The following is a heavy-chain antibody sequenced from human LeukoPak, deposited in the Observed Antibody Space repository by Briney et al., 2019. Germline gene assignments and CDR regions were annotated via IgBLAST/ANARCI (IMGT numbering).Heavy chain of an antibody. J-gene: IGHJ4*02. Sequence: ETLSLTCTVSGGSISSYYWSWIRQAPGKGLEWVSSISSSSSYIYYADSVKGRFTISRDNAKNSLYLQMNSLRAEDTAVYYCAKQAEDFGDSKTDYWGQGTLVTVSS. V-gene: IGHV3-21*01. CDR3: AKQAEDFGDSKTDY. D-gene: IGHD4-17*01. CDR2: ISSSSSYI. CDR1: GGSISSYY.